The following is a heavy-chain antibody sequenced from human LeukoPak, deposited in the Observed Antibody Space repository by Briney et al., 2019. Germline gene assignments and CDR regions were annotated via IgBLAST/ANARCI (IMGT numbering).Heavy chain of an antibody. CDR3: AREYSSSRYFDH. J-gene: IGHJ4*02. CDR1: GGSISSYY. Sequence: PSETLSLTCTVSGGSISSYYWSWIRQPAGRGLEWIGRLHSNGSTNYSPSPQSRVTMSLDTSNNLFSLNLSSITAADTAVYFCAREYSSSRYFDHWGQGILVTVSS. D-gene: IGHD2-2*01. CDR2: LHSNGST. V-gene: IGHV4-4*07.